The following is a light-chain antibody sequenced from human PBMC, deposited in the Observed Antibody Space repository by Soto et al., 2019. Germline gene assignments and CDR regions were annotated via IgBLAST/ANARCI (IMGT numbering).Light chain of an antibody. V-gene: IGKV1-5*01. CDR2: DAS. Sequence: DIQMTQSPSTLSASVGDRVTITCRASQSISSWLAWYQQKPGKAPKLLIYDASSLESGVPSRFSGSGSGTEFTLTISSLQPDDFAVYYCHQYDDGPYTFGQGTKVDIK. CDR1: QSISSW. CDR3: HQYDDGPYT. J-gene: IGKJ2*01.